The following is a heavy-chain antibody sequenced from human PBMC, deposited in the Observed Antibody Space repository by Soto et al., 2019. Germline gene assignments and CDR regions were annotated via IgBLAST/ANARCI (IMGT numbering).Heavy chain of an antibody. D-gene: IGHD5-12*01. CDR1: GGSVSSGNYY. V-gene: IGHV4-61*01. CDR3: ARDRGDGYIP. CDR2: IYYSGST. J-gene: IGHJ4*02. Sequence: PSETLSLTCTVSGGSVSSGNYYWSWIRQPPGKGLEWIGYIYYSGSTNYNPSLKSRVTISVDTSKNQFSLKLSSVTAADTAVYYCARDRGDGYIPWGQGTLVTVSS.